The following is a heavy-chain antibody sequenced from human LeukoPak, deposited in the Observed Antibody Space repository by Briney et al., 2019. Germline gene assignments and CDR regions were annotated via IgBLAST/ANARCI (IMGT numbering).Heavy chain of an antibody. J-gene: IGHJ4*02. CDR3: ARMHYYDSSGYSFDY. D-gene: IGHD3-22*01. CDR1: GGSISSYY. V-gene: IGHV4-59*12. Sequence: SETLSLTCTVSGGSISSYYWSWIRQPPGKGLEWIGYIYYSGSTNYNPSLKSRVTISVDTSKNQFSLKLSSVTAADTAVYYCARMHYYDSSGYSFDYWGQGTLVTVSS. CDR2: IYYSGST.